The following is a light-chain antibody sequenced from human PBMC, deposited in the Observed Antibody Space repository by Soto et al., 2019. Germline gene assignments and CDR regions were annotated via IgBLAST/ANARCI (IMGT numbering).Light chain of an antibody. CDR2: GAS. Sequence: DIQMTQSPPSVSASVGDRVIITCRASQSINSYLSWYQQKLGKAPSLLIYGASKLQGGVPSRFGGSGSGTNFTLTIVNFQPEDFATYYCQQSLSTPPTFARGTKVEIK. V-gene: IGKV1-39*01. CDR3: QQSLSTPPT. J-gene: IGKJ4*02. CDR1: QSINSY.